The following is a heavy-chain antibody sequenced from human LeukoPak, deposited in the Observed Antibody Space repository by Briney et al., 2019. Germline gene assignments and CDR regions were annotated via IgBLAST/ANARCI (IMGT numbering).Heavy chain of an antibody. CDR2: IIPIFGTA. V-gene: IGHV1-69*13. CDR1: GGTFSSYA. J-gene: IGHJ5*02. D-gene: IGHD3-10*01. CDR3: ARAQVLEYGSGSYPYNWFDP. Sequence: ASVKVSCKASGGTFSSYAISWVRQAPGQGLEWMGGIIPIFGTANYAQKFQGRVTITADESTSTAYMELSSLRSEDTAVYYCARAQVLEYGSGSYPYNWFDPWGQGTLVTVSS.